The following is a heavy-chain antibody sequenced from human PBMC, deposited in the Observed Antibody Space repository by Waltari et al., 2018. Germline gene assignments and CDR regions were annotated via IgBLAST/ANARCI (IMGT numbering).Heavy chain of an antibody. Sequence: QVQLVESGGGVVQPGRSLRLSCAASGFTFSSYGMHWVRQAPGKGLGWVAVIWEDGSNKYYADSVKGRFTISRDNSKNTLYLQMNSLRAEDTAVYYCARSRRRDGYNFGYFDYWGQGTLVTVSS. CDR3: ARSRRRDGYNFGYFDY. D-gene: IGHD5-12*01. J-gene: IGHJ4*02. CDR2: IWEDGSNK. CDR1: GFTFSSYG. V-gene: IGHV3-33*01.